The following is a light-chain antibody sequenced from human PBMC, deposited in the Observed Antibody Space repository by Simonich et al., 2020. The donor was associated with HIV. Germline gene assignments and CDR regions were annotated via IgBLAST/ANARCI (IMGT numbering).Light chain of an antibody. CDR3: CSYAGRVV. CDR1: SSDVGSYNL. Sequence: QSALTQPASVSGSPGQSITISCTGTSSDVGSYNLVSWYQQHPGTAPKLLIYVDTRLPSGVSNRFSGSKSGNTASLTISGLQADDETDYYCCSYAGRVVFGGGTKLTVL. CDR2: VDT. V-gene: IGLV2-23*01. J-gene: IGLJ2*01.